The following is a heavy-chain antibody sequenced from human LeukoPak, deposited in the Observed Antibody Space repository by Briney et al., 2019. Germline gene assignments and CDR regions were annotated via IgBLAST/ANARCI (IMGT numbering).Heavy chain of an antibody. CDR1: GGSISSHY. D-gene: IGHD2-2*02. CDR2: IYYSGST. Sequence: SETLSLTCTDSGGSISSHYWSWIRQPPGKGLEWIGYIYYSGSTNYNPSLKSRVTISVDTSKNQFSLKLSSVTAADTAVYYCARAPDCSSTSCYTGYYYYMDVWGKGTTVTVSS. CDR3: ARAPDCSSTSCYTGYYYYMDV. J-gene: IGHJ6*03. V-gene: IGHV4-59*11.